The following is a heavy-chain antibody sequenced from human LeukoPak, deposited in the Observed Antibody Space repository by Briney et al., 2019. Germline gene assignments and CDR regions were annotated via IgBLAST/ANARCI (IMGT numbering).Heavy chain of an antibody. V-gene: IGHV4-59*08. Sequence: SETLSLTCTVSGGSISSYYWSWIRQPPGKGLEWIGYIYYSGSTNYNPSLKSRVTISVDTSKNQFSLKLSSVTAADTAAYYCAGRVYGTFDYWGQGTLVTVSS. J-gene: IGHJ4*02. CDR1: GGSISSYY. CDR2: IYYSGST. CDR3: AGRVYGTFDY. D-gene: IGHD1/OR15-1a*01.